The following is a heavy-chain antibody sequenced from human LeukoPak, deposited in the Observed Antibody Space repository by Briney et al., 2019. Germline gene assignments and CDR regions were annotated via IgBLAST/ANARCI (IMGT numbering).Heavy chain of an antibody. J-gene: IGHJ5*02. CDR1: XTFTXXG. CDR3: ARVNRFQRWFDP. CDR2: ISAYNGNT. D-gene: IGHD2/OR15-2a*01. Sequence: XTFTXXGISWVRQAPGQGLEWMGWISAYNGNTNYAQKLQGRVTMTTDTSTSTAYMELRSLRSDDTAVYYCARVNRFQRWFDPWGQGTLVTVSS. V-gene: IGHV1-18*01.